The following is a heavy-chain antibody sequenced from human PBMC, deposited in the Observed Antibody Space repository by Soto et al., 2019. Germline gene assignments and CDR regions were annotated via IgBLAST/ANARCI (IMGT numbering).Heavy chain of an antibody. D-gene: IGHD5-12*01. CDR1: GYTINSYG. V-gene: IGHV1-18*01. CDR3: ASDGRNGGYLEY. J-gene: IGHJ4*02. CDR2: ISGYNGNT. Sequence: QVQLVQSGAEVKRPGASVKVSCKASGYTINSYGLSWVRQAHGQGLEWMGWISGYNGNTNPAHKGQGRVTMTTDTATSTAYMELRSLRLDDTAVYYCASDGRNGGYLEYWGQGTVVTGSS.